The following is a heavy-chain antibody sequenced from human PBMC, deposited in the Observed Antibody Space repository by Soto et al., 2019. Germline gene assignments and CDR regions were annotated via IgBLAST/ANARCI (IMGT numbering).Heavy chain of an antibody. CDR2: INGDGNST. Sequence: GGSLRLSCSASGFIFNSHAMHWVRQAPGKGLEYVSGINGDGNSTNYGDSVKGGFIISRDNSKNTVYLQMSSLRAEDSAVYYCAKGILVKPPGSRALDIWGQGTMVTVS. D-gene: IGHD2-2*01. J-gene: IGHJ3*02. V-gene: IGHV3-64D*06. CDR3: AKGILVKPPGSRALDI. CDR1: GFIFNSHA.